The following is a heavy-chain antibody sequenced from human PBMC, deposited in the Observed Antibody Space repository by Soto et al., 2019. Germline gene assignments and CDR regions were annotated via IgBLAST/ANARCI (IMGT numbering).Heavy chain of an antibody. CDR1: GGSISSSSYY. Sequence: PSETLSLTCTVSGGSISSSSYYWGWIRQPPGKGLEWIGSIYYSGSTYYNPSLKSRVTISVDTSKNQFSLKLSSVTAADTAVYYCARHYRDMIVVVWGQGTLVTVSS. J-gene: IGHJ4*02. CDR3: ARHYRDMIVVV. V-gene: IGHV4-39*01. D-gene: IGHD3-22*01. CDR2: IYYSGST.